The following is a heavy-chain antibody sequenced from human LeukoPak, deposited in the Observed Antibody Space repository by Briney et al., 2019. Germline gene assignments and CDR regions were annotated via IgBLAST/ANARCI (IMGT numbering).Heavy chain of an antibody. CDR3: ARMWARQHPFDY. D-gene: IGHD1-26*01. CDR2: IYPSDSDT. V-gene: IGHV5-51*01. Sequence: GIIYPSDSDTTYSPSFQGQVTISADKSISTAYLQWSSLKASDTAMYYCARMWARQHPFDYWGQGTLVTVSS. J-gene: IGHJ4*02.